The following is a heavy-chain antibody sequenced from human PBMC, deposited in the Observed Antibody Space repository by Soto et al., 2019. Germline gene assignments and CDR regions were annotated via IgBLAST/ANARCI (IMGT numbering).Heavy chain of an antibody. Sequence: GASVKVSCKASGGTFSSYAISWVRQAPGQGLEWMGGIIPIFGTANYAQKFQGRVTITADESTSTAYMELSSLRSEDTAVYYCAANSRQQLVLDYWGQGTLVTVSS. CDR3: AANSRQQLVLDY. D-gene: IGHD6-13*01. V-gene: IGHV1-69*13. CDR1: GGTFSSYA. J-gene: IGHJ4*02. CDR2: IIPIFGTA.